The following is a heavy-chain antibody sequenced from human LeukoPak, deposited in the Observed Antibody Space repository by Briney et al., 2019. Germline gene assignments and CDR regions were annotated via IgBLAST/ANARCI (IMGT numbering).Heavy chain of an antibody. CDR3: ARDFFPPHDAFDI. Sequence: PGGSLRLSCAASGFTFSSYAMSWVRQAPGKGLEWVSAITDSGGTTHYADSVKGRFTISRDNSKNTLYLQMNSLRAEGTAVYYCARDFFPPHDAFDIWGQGTMVTVSS. CDR1: GFTFSSYA. J-gene: IGHJ3*02. CDR2: ITDSGGTT. V-gene: IGHV3-23*01. D-gene: IGHD2/OR15-2a*01.